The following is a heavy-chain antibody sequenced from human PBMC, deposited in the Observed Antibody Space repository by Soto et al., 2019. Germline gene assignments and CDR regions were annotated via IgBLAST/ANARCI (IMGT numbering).Heavy chain of an antibody. CDR1: GGSISSGGYY. CDR2: IYYSGST. D-gene: IGHD3-3*01. CDR3: ARDQRTIFGDNAYGMDV. Sequence: SETLSLTCTVSGGSISSGGYYWSWIRQHPGKGLEWIGYIYYSGSTYYNPSLKSRVTISVDTSKNQFSLKLSSVTAADTAVYYCARDQRTIFGDNAYGMDVWGQGTTVTVSS. V-gene: IGHV4-31*03. J-gene: IGHJ6*02.